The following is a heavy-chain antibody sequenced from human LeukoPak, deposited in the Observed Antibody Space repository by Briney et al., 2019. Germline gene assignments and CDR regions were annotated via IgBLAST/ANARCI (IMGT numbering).Heavy chain of an antibody. J-gene: IGHJ1*01. CDR2: IWYDGSKK. D-gene: IGHD6-19*01. V-gene: IGHV3-33*01. Sequence: GGSLRLSCAASGFTFSSYGMHWVRQTPGKGLEWVAVIWYDGSKKNYADSVKGRFTISRDNPKNTLNLQMNSLRAEDTAVYYCARVSEDHSSGWYEEYFQHWGQGTLVTVST. CDR3: ARVSEDHSSGWYEEYFQH. CDR1: GFTFSSYG.